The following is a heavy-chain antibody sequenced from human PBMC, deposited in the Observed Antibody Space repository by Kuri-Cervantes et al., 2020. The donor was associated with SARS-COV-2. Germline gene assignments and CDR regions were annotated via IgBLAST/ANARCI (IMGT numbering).Heavy chain of an antibody. J-gene: IGHJ5*02. V-gene: IGHV4-61*01. D-gene: IGHD6-19*01. CDR2: IYYSGST. Sequence: SETLSLTCTVSGGSVSSGSYYWSWIRQPPGKGLEWIGYIYYSGSTNYNPSLKSRVTISVDTSKNQFSLKLSSVTAADTAVYYCARDGAGVAVAGTSNWFDPWGQGTRGTDSS. CDR3: ARDGAGVAVAGTSNWFDP. CDR1: GGSVSSGSYY.